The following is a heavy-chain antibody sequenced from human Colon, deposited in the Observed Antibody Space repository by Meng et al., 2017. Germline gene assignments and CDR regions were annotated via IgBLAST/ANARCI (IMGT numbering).Heavy chain of an antibody. J-gene: IGHJ4*02. CDR2: IYYSGRT. CDR1: AVSVSNDSYY. V-gene: IGHV4-61*01. CDR3: ASSWELPFYFDD. Sequence: SETLSLTCSVSAVSVSNDSYYWSWVRQFPGKGLEWIGNIYYSGRTNYNPSLKSRVTISVDRSKNQFSLNLSSVTAADTAVYFCASSWELPFYFDDWGQGTPVTVSS. D-gene: IGHD3-10*01.